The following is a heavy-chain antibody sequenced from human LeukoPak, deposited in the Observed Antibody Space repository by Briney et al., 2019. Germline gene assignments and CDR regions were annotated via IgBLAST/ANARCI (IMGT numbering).Heavy chain of an antibody. CDR3: ARDQRPGTYDY. V-gene: IGHV4-61*02. CDR1: GGSISSGSYY. J-gene: IGHJ4*02. Sequence: SQTLSLTCTVSGGSISSGSYYWSWIRQPAGKGLEWIGRIYTSGSTNYNPSLKSRVTISVDTSKNQFSLKLSSVTAADTAVYYCARDQRPGTYDYWGQGTLVTVSS. CDR2: IYTSGST. D-gene: IGHD1-7*01.